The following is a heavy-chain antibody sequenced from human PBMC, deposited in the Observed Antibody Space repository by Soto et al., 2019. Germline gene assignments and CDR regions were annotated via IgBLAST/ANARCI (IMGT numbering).Heavy chain of an antibody. CDR2: ISSSSSYI. CDR1: GFTFSSYS. D-gene: IGHD4-17*01. V-gene: IGHV3-21*01. Sequence: EVQLVESGGGLVKPGGSLRLSCAASGFTFSSYSMNWVRQAPGKGLEWVSSISSSSSYIYYADSVKSRLTISRDNSKKSLYLQMNSVRAEDTAVYYCARDNYGAGDYDYYYGMDVWGQGTTVTVSS. J-gene: IGHJ6*02. CDR3: ARDNYGAGDYDYYYGMDV.